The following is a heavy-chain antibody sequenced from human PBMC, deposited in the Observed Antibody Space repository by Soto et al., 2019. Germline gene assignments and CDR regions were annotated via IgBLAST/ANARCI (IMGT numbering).Heavy chain of an antibody. Sequence: SETLSLTCTVSGGSIISGSYYWSWIRQHPGKGLEWIGYIYSTESTNYNPSLKSRLSISVDMSASQFSLKLSSVTVADTAVYYCARSDSSGKTRYYFDHWGQGTLVTVSS. CDR1: GGSIISGSYY. D-gene: IGHD3-22*01. J-gene: IGHJ4*02. V-gene: IGHV4-31*03. CDR2: IYSTEST. CDR3: ARSDSSGKTRYYFDH.